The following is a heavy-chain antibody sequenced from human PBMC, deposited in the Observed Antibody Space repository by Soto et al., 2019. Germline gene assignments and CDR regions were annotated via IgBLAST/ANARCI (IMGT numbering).Heavy chain of an antibody. V-gene: IGHV4-31*03. Sequence: QVQLQESGPGLVKPSQTLSLTCTVSGGSISSGGYYWSWIRQHPGKGLEWIGYIYYSRRTYYNPSLKSRVTISVDTSKNQFSLKLSSVTAADTAVYYCARGGWGREVGWFDPWGQGTLVTVSS. CDR2: IYYSRRT. CDR3: ARGGWGREVGWFDP. J-gene: IGHJ5*02. CDR1: GGSISSGGYY. D-gene: IGHD2-21*02.